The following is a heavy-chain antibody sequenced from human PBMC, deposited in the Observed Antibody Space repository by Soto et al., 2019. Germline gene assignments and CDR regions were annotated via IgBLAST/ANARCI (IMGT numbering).Heavy chain of an antibody. V-gene: IGHV1-3*01. J-gene: IGHJ6*04. Sequence: SVKVSCKASVYTFTNYAMHWLRQAPGQRREWMGWINAVNGNTKYSQKFQGRVTSTRDTSASTAYMELSSLRSEDPAVEYRSRVDNSHYSYSMDVWGNGTTVTVSS. CDR3: SRVDNSHYSYSMDV. CDR2: INAVNGNT. CDR1: VYTFTNYA. D-gene: IGHD2-21*01.